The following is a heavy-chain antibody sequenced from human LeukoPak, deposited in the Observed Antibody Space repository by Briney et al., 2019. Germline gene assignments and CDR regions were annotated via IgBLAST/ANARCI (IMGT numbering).Heavy chain of an antibody. CDR3: ARAYDSSGYLYYFDY. D-gene: IGHD3-22*01. CDR1: GGSISSYH. CDR2: IYYSGST. Sequence: SETLSLTCTVSGGSISSYHWSWIRQPPGKGLEWIGYIYYSGSTYYNPSLKSRVTISVDTSKNQFSLKLSSVTAADTAVYYCARAYDSSGYLYYFDYWGQGTLVTVSS. J-gene: IGHJ4*02. V-gene: IGHV4-30-4*08.